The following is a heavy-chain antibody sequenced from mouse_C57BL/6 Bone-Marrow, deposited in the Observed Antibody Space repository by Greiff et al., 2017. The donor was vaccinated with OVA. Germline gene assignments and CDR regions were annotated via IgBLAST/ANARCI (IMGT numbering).Heavy chain of an antibody. CDR2: IYPGDGDT. D-gene: IGHD1-1*01. CDR1: GYAFSSSW. V-gene: IGHV1-82*01. Sequence: VKLMESGPELVKPGASVKISCKASGYAFSSSWMNWVKQRPGKGLEWIGRIYPGDGDTNYNGKFKGKATLTADKSSSTAYMQLSSLTSEDSAVYFCARGGNYCGSSPPFAYWGQGTLVTVSA. CDR3: ARGGNYCGSSPPFAY. J-gene: IGHJ3*01.